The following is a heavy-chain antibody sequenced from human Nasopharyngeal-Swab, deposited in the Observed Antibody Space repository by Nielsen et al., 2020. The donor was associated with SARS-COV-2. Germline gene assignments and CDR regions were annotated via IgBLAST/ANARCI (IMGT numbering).Heavy chain of an antibody. CDR1: GYTFTSYD. J-gene: IGHJ4*02. Sequence: ASAKVSCKAAGYTFTSYDINWVRQATGQGLEWMGWMNPNSGNTGYAQKFQGRVTMTRNTSISTAYMELSSLRSEDTAVYYCARGHMWSGYPPDYWGQGTLVTVSS. CDR2: MNPNSGNT. CDR3: ARGHMWSGYPPDY. D-gene: IGHD3-3*01. V-gene: IGHV1-8*01.